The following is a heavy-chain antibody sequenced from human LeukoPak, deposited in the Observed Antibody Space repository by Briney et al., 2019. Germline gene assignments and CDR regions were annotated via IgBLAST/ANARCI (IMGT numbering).Heavy chain of an antibody. D-gene: IGHD5-24*01. CDR3: ARGTSRDGYNVYSDY. Sequence: SETLSLTCTVSGGSISSHYWSWIRQPPGKGLEWIGYIYYSGSTNYNPSLKSRVTISVDTSKNQFSLKLSSVTAADTAVYYCARGTSRDGYNVYSDYWGQGTLATVSS. CDR1: GGSISSHY. J-gene: IGHJ4*02. V-gene: IGHV4-59*11. CDR2: IYYSGST.